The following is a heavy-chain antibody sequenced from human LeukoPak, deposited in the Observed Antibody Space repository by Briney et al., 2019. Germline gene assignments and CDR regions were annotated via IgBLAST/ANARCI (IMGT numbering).Heavy chain of an antibody. CDR1: GYTFTGYY. CDR2: INPNSGGT. D-gene: IGHD3-10*01. V-gene: IGHV1-2*02. CDR3: ATDRGSGNYDY. J-gene: IGHJ4*02. Sequence: ASVKVSCKASGYTFTGYYMHWVRQAPGQGLEWMGWINPNSGGTTYAQIFQGRVTMTRDTSISTAYMELSRLRSEDTAVYYCATDRGSGNYDYWGQGTLVTVSS.